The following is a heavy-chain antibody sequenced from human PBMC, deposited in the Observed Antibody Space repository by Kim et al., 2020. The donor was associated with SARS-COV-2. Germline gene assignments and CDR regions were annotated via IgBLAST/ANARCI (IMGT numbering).Heavy chain of an antibody. CDR3: AKEIYSVYVNYYYGMDV. D-gene: IGHD5-12*01. V-gene: IGHV3-43D*03. J-gene: IGHJ6*02. Sequence: KGRFTISRDNSKNSLYLQMNSLRAEDTALYYCAKEIYSVYVNYYYGMDVWGQGTSVTVSS.